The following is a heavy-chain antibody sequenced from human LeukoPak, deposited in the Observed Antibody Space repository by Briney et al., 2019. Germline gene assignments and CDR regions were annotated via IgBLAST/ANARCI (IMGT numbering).Heavy chain of an antibody. CDR2: IKQDGSEK. Sequence: GGSLRLSCAASGFTFSTSTMNWVRQAPGKGLEWVANIKQDGSEKYYVDSVKGRFTISRDNSKNTLYLQMNSLRTEDTAVYYCARDRVDYWGQGTLVTVSS. V-gene: IGHV3-7*01. CDR3: ARDRVDY. D-gene: IGHD6-6*01. J-gene: IGHJ4*02. CDR1: GFTFSTST.